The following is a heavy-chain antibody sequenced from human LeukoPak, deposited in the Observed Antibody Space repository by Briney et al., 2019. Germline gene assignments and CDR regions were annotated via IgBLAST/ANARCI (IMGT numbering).Heavy chain of an antibody. Sequence: GGSLRLSCAASGFSFSGYWMSWVRQTPGKGLEWVANIKQDGSVKNSVDSMKGRFTISRDNAKNSLYLQMNSLRAEDTAVYYCARDRSSGWDNWFDPWGQGTLVTVSS. D-gene: IGHD6-19*01. CDR1: GFSFSGYW. CDR3: ARDRSSGWDNWFDP. CDR2: IKQDGSVK. J-gene: IGHJ5*02. V-gene: IGHV3-7*01.